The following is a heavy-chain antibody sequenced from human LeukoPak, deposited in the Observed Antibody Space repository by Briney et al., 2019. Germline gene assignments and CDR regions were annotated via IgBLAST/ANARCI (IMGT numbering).Heavy chain of an antibody. CDR3: ARHIAVAGIVSSGDY. V-gene: IGHV5-51*01. D-gene: IGHD6-19*01. CDR1: GYSFTSYW. CDR2: IYPGDSDT. J-gene: IGHJ4*02. Sequence: GESLKISCKGSGYSFTSYWIGWVRQMPGKGLEWMGTIYPGDSDTRYSPSFQGQVTISADKSISTAYLQWSSLKASDTAMYYCARHIAVAGIVSSGDYWGQGTLVTVSS.